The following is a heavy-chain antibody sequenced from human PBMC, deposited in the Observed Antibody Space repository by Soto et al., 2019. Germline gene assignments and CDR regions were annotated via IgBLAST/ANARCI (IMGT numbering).Heavy chain of an antibody. V-gene: IGHV4-31*03. Sequence: TSETLSLTCTVSGCSISSSSYYWGWIRQHPGKGLEWIGYIYYSGSTYYNPSLKSRVTISVDTSKNQFSLKLSSVTAADTAVYYCARAEGKLLVAYWFDPWGQGTLVTVSS. CDR3: ARAEGKLLVAYWFDP. D-gene: IGHD1-26*01. CDR2: IYYSGST. CDR1: GCSISSSSYY. J-gene: IGHJ5*02.